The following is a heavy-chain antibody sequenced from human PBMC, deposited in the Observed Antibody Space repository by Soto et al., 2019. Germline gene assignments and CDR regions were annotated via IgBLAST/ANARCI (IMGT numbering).Heavy chain of an antibody. Sequence: SETLSLTCTVSGGSVSSDTHYWSWIRQPPGKGLEWIGLIYYSGSTNYNPSLKSRVTISVDTSKNQFSLKVNSVTAADTAVYFCARQQLLPFYYALDVWGQGTTVTVSS. CDR3: ARQQLLPFYYALDV. V-gene: IGHV4-61*01. CDR2: IYYSGST. J-gene: IGHJ6*02. CDR1: GGSVSSDTHY. D-gene: IGHD6-13*01.